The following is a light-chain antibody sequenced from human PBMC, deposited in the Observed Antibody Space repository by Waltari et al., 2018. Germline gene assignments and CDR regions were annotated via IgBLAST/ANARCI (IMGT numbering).Light chain of an antibody. J-gene: IGLJ3*02. CDR2: VNSDGSH. V-gene: IGLV4-69*01. Sequence: QLVLTQSPSASASLGASVKLTCTLSSGHSSNIIAWLQQQPGKGPRYLMKVNSDGSHRKGDAIPDRFSGSSSGAERYLTIPSLQSEDEADYYCETGGHGTWVFGGGTKLTVL. CDR3: ETGGHGTWV. CDR1: SGHSSNI.